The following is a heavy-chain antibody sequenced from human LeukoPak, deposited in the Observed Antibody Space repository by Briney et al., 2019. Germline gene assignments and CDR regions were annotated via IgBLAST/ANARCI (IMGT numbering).Heavy chain of an antibody. D-gene: IGHD3-3*01. J-gene: IGHJ2*01. Sequence: SETLSLTCTVSGGSITSYYWSWIRQPPGRGLEWIGYIYYSGSTNYNPSLESRVTISVDTSKKQFSLKLSSVTAADTAVYYCARHQYYDFWSGRYWYFDLWGRGTLVTVSS. CDR1: GGSITSYY. CDR3: ARHQYYDFWSGRYWYFDL. V-gene: IGHV4-59*13. CDR2: IYYSGST.